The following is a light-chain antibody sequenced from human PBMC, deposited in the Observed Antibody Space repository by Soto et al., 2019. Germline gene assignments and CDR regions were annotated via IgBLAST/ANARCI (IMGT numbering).Light chain of an antibody. CDR2: DVT. CDR3: SSYTTIKTVI. V-gene: IGLV2-14*01. J-gene: IGLJ2*01. Sequence: QSALAQPASVSESPGQSITISCTGTSSDVGAYNYVSWYHQHHPGKAPELIIYDVTDRPSGVSTRFSGSKSGNTASLTISGLQAEDEGDYYCSSYTTIKTVIFGGGTKLTVL. CDR1: SSDVGAYNY.